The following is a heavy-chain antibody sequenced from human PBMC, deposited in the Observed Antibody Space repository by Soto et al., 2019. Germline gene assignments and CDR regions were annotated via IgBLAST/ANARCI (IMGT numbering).Heavy chain of an antibody. CDR3: VRVGITFMRVSIRGDHYGRDV. D-gene: IGHD3-10*01. Sequence: EVRLVESGGGLVKTGGSLRISCAASGFTFSSYTMNWVRQAPGQGLEWVANINGAGTYVYYIDSVQGRFTISRDNAKNSVNLQMSSLRVEDTAVHYGVRVGITFMRVSIRGDHYGRDVWGQGTTVTVSS. V-gene: IGHV3-21*01. J-gene: IGHJ6*02. CDR1: GFTFSSYT. CDR2: INGAGTYV.